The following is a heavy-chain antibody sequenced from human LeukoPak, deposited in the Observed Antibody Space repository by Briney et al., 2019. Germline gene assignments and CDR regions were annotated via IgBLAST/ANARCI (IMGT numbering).Heavy chain of an antibody. V-gene: IGHV3-23*01. CDR1: GFTFSSYA. D-gene: IGHD3-10*01. Sequence: GGSLRLSCAASGFTFSSYAMSWVRQAPGKGLEWVSAISGSGGSTYYADSVKGRFTISRDNSKNTLYLQMNSLRAEDTAVCYCAISNYYGSGSFDYWGQGTQVTVSS. CDR2: ISGSGGST. J-gene: IGHJ4*02. CDR3: AISNYYGSGSFDY.